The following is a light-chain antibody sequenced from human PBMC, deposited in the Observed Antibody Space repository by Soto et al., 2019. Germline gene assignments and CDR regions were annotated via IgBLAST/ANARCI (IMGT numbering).Light chain of an antibody. CDR1: QSVTSNF. V-gene: IGKV3-20*01. Sequence: EIVLTQSPGTLSLSPGERVTLSCRASQSVTSNFLGWYQQKPGQAPRLLIYGASTRATGIPDRFSGSGSGTDFALTVSILEAEDFAIYYCHQYGSSPLTFGGGTKVEI. CDR2: GAS. CDR3: HQYGSSPLT. J-gene: IGKJ4*01.